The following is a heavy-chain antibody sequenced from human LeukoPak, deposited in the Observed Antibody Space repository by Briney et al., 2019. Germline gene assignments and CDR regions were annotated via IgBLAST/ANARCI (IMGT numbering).Heavy chain of an antibody. V-gene: IGHV3-21*01. CDR1: GFTFSSYS. CDR3: ARDPRGSSSNNWFDP. D-gene: IGHD6-6*01. J-gene: IGHJ5*02. Sequence: GGSLRLSCAAIGFTFSSYSMNWVRQAPGKGLEWVSSISSGSSYIYYADSVKGRFTISRDNAKNSLYLQMNSLRAEDTAVYYCARDPRGSSSNNWFDPWGQGTLVTVSS. CDR2: ISSGSSYI.